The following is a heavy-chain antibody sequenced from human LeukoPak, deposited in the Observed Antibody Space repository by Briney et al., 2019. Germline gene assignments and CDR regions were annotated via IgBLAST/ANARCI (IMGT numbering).Heavy chain of an antibody. J-gene: IGHJ4*02. CDR3: ASLGIAGTTGYFDY. Sequence: GGSLRLSCAASGFTFSSYEMNWVRQAPGKGLEWVSYISSSGSTIYYADSVKGRFTISRDNAKNSLYLQMNSLRAEDTAVYYCASLGIAGTTGYFDYWGEGTLVTVSS. V-gene: IGHV3-48*03. CDR2: ISSSGSTI. D-gene: IGHD1-14*01. CDR1: GFTFSSYE.